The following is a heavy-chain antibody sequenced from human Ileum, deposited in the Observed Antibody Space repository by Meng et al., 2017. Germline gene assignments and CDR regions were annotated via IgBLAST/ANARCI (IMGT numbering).Heavy chain of an antibody. V-gene: IGHV3-30*04. D-gene: IGHD2-15*01. Sequence: GESLKISCAASGFTFSSYVMHWVRQAPGKGLEWVAVISYDGSHNEYADSVEGRFTISRDNSKNTVYLQMNGLRVEDTAVYYCARERCVSHGGGNCETENDAFDIWGQGTMVTVSS. CDR2: ISYDGSHN. CDR3: ARERCVSHGGGNCETENDAFDI. J-gene: IGHJ3*02. CDR1: GFTFSSYV.